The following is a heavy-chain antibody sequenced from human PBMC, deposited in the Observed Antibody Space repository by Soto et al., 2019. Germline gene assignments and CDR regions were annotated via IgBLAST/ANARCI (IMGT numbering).Heavy chain of an antibody. CDR1: GGTFSSYT. Sequence: QVQLVQSGAEVKKPGSSVKVSCKASGGTFSSYTISWVRQAPGQGLEWMGRIIPILGIADYAQKFQGRVTIRENKCTSEDSVDLGGLGSDGTGVYYGARDLVHCSGWSDDPWGQGTLLTGSS. D-gene: IGHD6-19*01. CDR3: ARDLVHCSGWSDDP. CDR2: IIPILGIA. J-gene: IGHJ5*02. V-gene: IGHV1-69*08.